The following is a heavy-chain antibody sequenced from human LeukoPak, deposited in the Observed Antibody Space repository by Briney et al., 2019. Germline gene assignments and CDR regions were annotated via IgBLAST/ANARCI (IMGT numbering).Heavy chain of an antibody. CDR3: AKSTGYSTTGRDFDS. J-gene: IGHJ4*02. CDR1: GFTFSSYA. Sequence: PGESLRLSCAASGFTFSSYAMSWVRQAPGKGLEWVSDISSGGATTFYADSVKGRFTISRDNSKNTLYLQLSSLRAEDTAVYYCAKSTGYSTTGRDFDSWGRGTLVTVSS. D-gene: IGHD6-13*01. CDR2: ISSGGATT. V-gene: IGHV3-23*01.